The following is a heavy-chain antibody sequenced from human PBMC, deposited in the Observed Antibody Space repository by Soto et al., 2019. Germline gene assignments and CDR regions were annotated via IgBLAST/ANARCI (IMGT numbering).Heavy chain of an antibody. V-gene: IGHV3-30*03. D-gene: IGHD3-10*01. CDR2: ISYDGSNK. J-gene: IGHJ4*02. Sequence: GGSLRLSCAASGFTFSSYGMHWVRQAPGKGLEWVAVISYDGSNKYYADSVKGRFTISRDNSKNTLYLQMNSLRSDDTAVYYCALVRGSGSYSYWGQGTLVTVSS. CDR1: GFTFSSYG. CDR3: ALVRGSGSYSY.